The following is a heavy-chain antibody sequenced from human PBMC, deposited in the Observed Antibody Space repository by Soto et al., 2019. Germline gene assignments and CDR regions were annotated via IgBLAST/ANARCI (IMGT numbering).Heavy chain of an antibody. V-gene: IGHV3-30*18. J-gene: IGHJ6*02. D-gene: IGHD5-12*01. CDR1: GFTFSSYG. CDR2: ISYDGSNK. Sequence: GESLKISCAASGFTFSSYGMHWVRQAPGKGLEWVAVISYDGSNKYYADSVKGRFTISRDNSKNTLYLQMNSLRAEDTAVYYCAKDLFDGLSGDFSGLYYYYGMDVWGQGTTVTVSS. CDR3: AKDLFDGLSGDFSGLYYYYGMDV.